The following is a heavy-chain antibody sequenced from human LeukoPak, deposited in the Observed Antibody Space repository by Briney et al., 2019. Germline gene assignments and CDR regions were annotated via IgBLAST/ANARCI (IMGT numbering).Heavy chain of an antibody. V-gene: IGHV1-2*02. CDR3: ARDRDYGSGIFDY. J-gene: IGHJ4*02. D-gene: IGHD3-10*01. Sequence: GASVKVSCKASGYTFTGYYMHWVRQAPGQGLEWMGWINPNSDGANYAQKFQGRVTMTRDTSISTAYMELNRLRSDDTAVYYCARDRDYGSGIFDYWGQGTLVTVSS. CDR2: INPNSDGA. CDR1: GYTFTGYY.